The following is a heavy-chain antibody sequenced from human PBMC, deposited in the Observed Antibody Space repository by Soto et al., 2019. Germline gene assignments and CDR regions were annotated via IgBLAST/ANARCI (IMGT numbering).Heavy chain of an antibody. CDR2: IFSNDEK. J-gene: IGHJ5*02. CDR1: GFSLSNAGLG. V-gene: IGHV2-26*04. Sequence: QVTVKESGPVLVKPTETLTLTCTVSGFSLSNAGLGVSWIRQPPGKALEWLAHIFSNDEKSYSTSLKSRLTISKDTSKSEVVLIMTNMDPVDTATYYCASTSRTSWYWFDPWGQGTLVTVSS. D-gene: IGHD2-2*01. CDR3: ASTSRTSWYWFDP.